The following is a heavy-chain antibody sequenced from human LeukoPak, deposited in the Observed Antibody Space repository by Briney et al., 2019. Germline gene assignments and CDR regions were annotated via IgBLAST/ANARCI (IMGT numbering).Heavy chain of an antibody. CDR3: ARAETTLLLNY. Sequence: GASVKVSCKASGYSFTNYGIIWVRQTPGQGLQWMGWISAHNGNTNYAQKLQGRVTLTTDTSTSTVYMESRSLTSDDTAVYYCARAETTLLLNYWGQGTLVTVPS. CDR1: GYSFTNYG. CDR2: ISAHNGNT. D-gene: IGHD4-11*01. J-gene: IGHJ4*02. V-gene: IGHV1-18*01.